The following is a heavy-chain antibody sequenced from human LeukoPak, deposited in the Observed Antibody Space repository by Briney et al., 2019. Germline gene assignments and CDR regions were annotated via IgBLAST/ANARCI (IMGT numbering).Heavy chain of an antibody. CDR2: IYYSGST. D-gene: IGHD3-16*02. V-gene: IGHV4-59*01. CDR3: ARTRYDYVWGSYRYYFDY. J-gene: IGHJ4*02. Sequence: PSETLSLTCTVSGGSISSYYWSWIRQPPGKGLEWIGYIYYSGSTNYNPSLKSRVTISVDTSKNQFSLKLSSVTAADTAVYYCARTRYDYVWGSYRYYFDYWGQGTLVTVSS. CDR1: GGSISSYY.